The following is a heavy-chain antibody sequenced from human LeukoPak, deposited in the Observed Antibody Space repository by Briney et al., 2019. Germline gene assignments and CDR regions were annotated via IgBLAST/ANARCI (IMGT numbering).Heavy chain of an antibody. CDR3: ARGGGKQLWLNTWFDP. D-gene: IGHD5-18*01. CDR1: GGSISSGGYY. J-gene: IGHJ5*02. V-gene: IGHV4-31*03. Sequence: SQTLSLTCTVSGGSISSGGYYWSCIRQHPGKGLECIGYIYYSGSTYYNPSLKSRVTISVDTSKNQFSLKLSSVTAADTAVYYCARGGGKQLWLNTWFDPWGQGTLVTVSS. CDR2: IYYSGST.